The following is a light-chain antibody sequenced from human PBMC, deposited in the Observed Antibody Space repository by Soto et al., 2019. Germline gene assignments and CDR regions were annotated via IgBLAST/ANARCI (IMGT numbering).Light chain of an antibody. V-gene: IGKV3-20*01. Sequence: EIVMTQSPATLSVSPGETACLSCRASQSVSSSYLAWYQQKPGQAPRLLIYGASSRATDIPDRFSGSGSGTDFTLTISRLEPEDFAVYYCQQYGSSPRTFGQGTKVDIK. CDR2: GAS. J-gene: IGKJ1*01. CDR3: QQYGSSPRT. CDR1: QSVSSSY.